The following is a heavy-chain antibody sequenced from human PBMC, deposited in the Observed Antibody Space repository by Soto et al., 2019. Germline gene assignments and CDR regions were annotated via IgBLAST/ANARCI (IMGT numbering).Heavy chain of an antibody. D-gene: IGHD2-15*01. CDR1: GFILSDYG. CDR2: SIDSAGNT. J-gene: IGHJ4*02. Sequence: PGGSLRLSCAASGFILSDYGMIWVRQAPGKGLEWVSSIDSAGNTYYADSVKGRFTISRDNSKDTLFLQTNSLRAEDTAVYYCTSHSPEDMIRNWGQGTLVTVSS. V-gene: IGHV3-23*01. CDR3: TSHSPEDMIRN.